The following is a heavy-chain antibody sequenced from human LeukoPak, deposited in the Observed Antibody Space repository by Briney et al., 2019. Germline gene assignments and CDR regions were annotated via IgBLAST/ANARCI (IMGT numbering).Heavy chain of an antibody. J-gene: IGHJ5*02. Sequence: ASVKVSCKASGGTFSSYAISWVRPAPGQGIEWMGRIIPIFGIANYAQKFQGRVTITADKSTSTAYMELSSLRSEDTAVYYCALRYCSGGSCYSGAWFDPWGQGTLVTVSS. CDR1: GGTFSSYA. CDR2: IIPIFGIA. D-gene: IGHD2-15*01. V-gene: IGHV1-69*04. CDR3: ALRYCSGGSCYSGAWFDP.